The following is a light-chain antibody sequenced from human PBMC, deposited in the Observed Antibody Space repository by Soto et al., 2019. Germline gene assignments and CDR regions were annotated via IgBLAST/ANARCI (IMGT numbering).Light chain of an antibody. CDR3: SSYTTLRLV. J-gene: IGLJ1*01. V-gene: IGLV2-14*01. Sequence: QSALTQPASVSGSPGQSITISCTGTSSDVGGYNYVSWYQRHPGKAPKLMIYDVSNRPSGVSNRFSGSKSGNTASLTISGLQADDEADYHCSSYTTLRLVFGTGTNVTVL. CDR1: SSDVGGYNY. CDR2: DVS.